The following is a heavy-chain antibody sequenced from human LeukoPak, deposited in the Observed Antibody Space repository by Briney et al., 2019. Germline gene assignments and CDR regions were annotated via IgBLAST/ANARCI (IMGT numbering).Heavy chain of an antibody. D-gene: IGHD4-17*01. CDR1: GFTFDDYG. CDR3: ARSMSTVTTRYFDL. CDR2: LTWNGDNT. J-gene: IGHJ2*01. Sequence: SGGSLRLSCAASGFTFDDYGMIWVCQAPGKGLEWVSYLTWNGDNTYYRDSVKGRFTISRDNAKNSLYLQMNSLRAEDTAFYYCARSMSTVTTRYFDLWGRGTLVTVSS. V-gene: IGHV3-20*04.